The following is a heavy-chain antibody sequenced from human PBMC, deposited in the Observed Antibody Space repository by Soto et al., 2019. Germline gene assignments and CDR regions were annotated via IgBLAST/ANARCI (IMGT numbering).Heavy chain of an antibody. J-gene: IGHJ4*02. Sequence: SETLSLTCTVSTGSISSSSWSWIRQPPGKGLEWVAYIHYSGSTNYNPSLKSRVTISVDTSKNQFSLKLNSVTAADTALYYCAKGSDSSGYYPDYWGQGTLVTVSS. CDR2: IHYSGST. CDR1: TGSISSSS. D-gene: IGHD3-22*01. CDR3: AKGSDSSGYYPDY. V-gene: IGHV4-59*03.